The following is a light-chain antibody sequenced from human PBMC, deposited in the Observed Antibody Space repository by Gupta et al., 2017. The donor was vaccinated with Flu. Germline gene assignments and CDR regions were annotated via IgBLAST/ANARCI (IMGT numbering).Light chain of an antibody. J-gene: IGKJ2*01. CDR2: DTS. CDR3: QQRSDLPMYT. Sequence: IVLTQSPATLSLSPGERATLSCRASQSVSTYLAWYQQKPGQAPRLLMYDTSNSAAGIPARFSGSGSGTDFTLTISTLEPEDFAVYYCQQRSDLPMYTFGQGTRLDIK. V-gene: IGKV3-11*01. CDR1: QSVSTY.